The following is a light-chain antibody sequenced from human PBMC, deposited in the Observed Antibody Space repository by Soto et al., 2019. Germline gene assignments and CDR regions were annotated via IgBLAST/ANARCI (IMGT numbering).Light chain of an antibody. CDR3: CSYAGTSSDV. J-gene: IGLJ1*01. CDR1: SSDVGGYNL. Sequence: QSALTQPASVSGSPGQSITISCTGTSSDVGGYNLVSWYQQHPGKAPRLMIYEGSKRPSGVSNRFSGSKSGSTASLTISGLQAEDEADYYCCSYAGTSSDVFGTGTKLTVL. CDR2: EGS. V-gene: IGLV2-23*01.